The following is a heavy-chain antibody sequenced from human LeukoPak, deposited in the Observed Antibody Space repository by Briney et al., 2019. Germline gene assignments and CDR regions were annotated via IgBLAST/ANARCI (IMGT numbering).Heavy chain of an antibody. V-gene: IGHV4-34*01. CDR3: ARHYGYNYGHRDY. CDR2: IYYSGST. Sequence: SETLSLTCGVYGGSFSGYYWSWIRQPPGKGLEWIGSIYYSGSTYYNPSLKSRVTISVDTSKNQFSLKLTSLTAADTAVYYCARHYGYNYGHRDYWGQGTLVTVSS. J-gene: IGHJ4*02. CDR1: GGSFSGYY. D-gene: IGHD5-18*01.